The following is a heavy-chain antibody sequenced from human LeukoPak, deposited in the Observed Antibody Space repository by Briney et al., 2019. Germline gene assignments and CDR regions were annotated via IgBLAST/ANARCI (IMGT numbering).Heavy chain of an antibody. CDR1: GYTFTGYY. CDR2: INPNSGGT. D-gene: IGHD3-3*01. CDR3: ARYNFWSGSFDY. V-gene: IGHV1-2*02. J-gene: IGHJ4*02. Sequence: ASVKVSCKASGYTFTGYYMHWVRQAPGQGLEWMGWINPNSGGTNYAQKFQGRVTMTRDTSISTAYMELSRLRSEDTAVHYCARYNFWSGSFDYWGQGTLVTVSS.